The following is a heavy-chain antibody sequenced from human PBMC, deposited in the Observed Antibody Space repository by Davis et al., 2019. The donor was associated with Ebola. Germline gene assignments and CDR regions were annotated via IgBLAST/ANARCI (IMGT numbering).Heavy chain of an antibody. Sequence: GGSLRLSCSASGFIFSTYVMSWVRQAPGKGLEWVSTYGTSADTYYADSVKGRFTISRDNSKNTLYLQMNGLRVEDTAIYYCAKDTSNIWFDIWGRGTNVTVSS. CDR1: GFIFSTYV. CDR3: AKDTSNIWFDI. V-gene: IGHV3-23*01. J-gene: IGHJ3*02. D-gene: IGHD1-26*01. CDR2: GTSADT.